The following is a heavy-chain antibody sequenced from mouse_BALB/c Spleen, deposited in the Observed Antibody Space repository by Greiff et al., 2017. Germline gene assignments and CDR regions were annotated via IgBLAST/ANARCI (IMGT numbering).Heavy chain of an antibody. Sequence: EVHLVESGPELMKPGASVKISCKASGYSFTSYYLHWVKQSHGKSLEWIGYIDPFNGGTSYNQKFKGKATLTVDKSSSTAYMHLSSLTSEDSAVYYCARNGYGAMDYWGQGTSVTVSS. J-gene: IGHJ4*01. CDR3: ARNGYGAMDY. D-gene: IGHD2-14*01. CDR2: IDPFNGGT. CDR1: GYSFTSYY. V-gene: IGHV1S135*01.